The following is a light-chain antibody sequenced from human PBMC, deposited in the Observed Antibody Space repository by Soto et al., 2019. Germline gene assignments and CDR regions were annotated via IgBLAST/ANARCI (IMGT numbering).Light chain of an antibody. CDR3: QQIYSAPLT. V-gene: IGKV1-39*01. CDR1: QSITTY. J-gene: IGKJ4*01. CDR2: AAS. Sequence: DIQMTQSPSSLSASVGERVTITCRASQSITTYLNWYRQKPGKAPKLLIYAASSLQSGVPSRFSGSGSETEFTLSISSLQPEDFATYFCQQIYSAPLTFGGGTKVEIK.